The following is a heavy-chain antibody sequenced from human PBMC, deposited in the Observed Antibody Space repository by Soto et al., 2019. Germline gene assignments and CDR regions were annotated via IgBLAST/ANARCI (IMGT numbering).Heavy chain of an antibody. CDR2: FYWDDDR. CDR3: AHGSSIVGAPAFDY. V-gene: IGHV2-5*02. J-gene: IGHJ4*02. Sequence: QITLKESGHALVKPTQTLTLTCSFSGFSLSTSGVGVGWVRQAPGKALEWLTLFYWDDDRRYNPSLKSRLTFAKDTSRNQVVLTMTNMDPVDTATYYCAHGSSIVGAPAFDYWGQGILVTVSS. D-gene: IGHD1-26*01. CDR1: GFSLSTSGVG.